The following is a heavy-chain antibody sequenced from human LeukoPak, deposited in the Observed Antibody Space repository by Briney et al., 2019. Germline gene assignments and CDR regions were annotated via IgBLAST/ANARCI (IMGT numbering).Heavy chain of an antibody. V-gene: IGHV4-39*07. J-gene: IGHJ3*02. D-gene: IGHD5-12*01. CDR3: AREGSGPHAFDI. Sequence: AETLSLTCTVSGGSISSSSYYWGWIRQPPGKGLEWIGSIYYSGSTYYNPSLESRVTISVDTSKNQFSLKLSSVTAADTAVYYCAREGSGPHAFDIWGQGTMVTVSS. CDR2: IYYSGST. CDR1: GGSISSSSYY.